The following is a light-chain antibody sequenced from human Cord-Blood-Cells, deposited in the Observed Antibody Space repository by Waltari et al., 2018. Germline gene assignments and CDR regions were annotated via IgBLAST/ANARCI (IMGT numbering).Light chain of an antibody. J-gene: IGLJ3*02. Sequence: QSVLTQPPSVSGAPGQRVTISCTGSSSNIGAGYDVHWYQQLPGTAPKLLIYGHSMRTSGVSYRFSGAKSGTSSSLAITGLQAEDEADYYCQSYDSSLSGSVFGGGTKLTVL. CDR1: SSNIGAGYD. CDR3: QSYDSSLSGSV. V-gene: IGLV1-40*01. CDR2: GHS.